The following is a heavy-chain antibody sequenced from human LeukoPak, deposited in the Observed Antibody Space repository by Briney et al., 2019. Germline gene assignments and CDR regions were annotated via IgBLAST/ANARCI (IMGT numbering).Heavy chain of an antibody. CDR1: GDSISSYY. CDR2: IYYSGST. Sequence: SETLSLTCTVSGDSISSYYWSWIRQPSGKGLEWIGYIYYSGSTNNNPSLKSRVTISVDTSKNQFSLKLISVTAADTAVYYCARVRRYYYYGMDVWGQGTTVTVSS. J-gene: IGHJ6*01. V-gene: IGHV4-59*01. CDR3: ARVRRYYYYGMDV.